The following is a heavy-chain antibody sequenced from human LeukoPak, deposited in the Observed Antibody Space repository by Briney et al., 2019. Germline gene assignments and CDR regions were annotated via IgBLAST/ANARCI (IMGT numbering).Heavy chain of an antibody. CDR2: ISSSGTTI. D-gene: IGHD2-15*01. CDR1: GFTFSSYE. J-gene: IGHJ5*02. V-gene: IGHV3-48*03. Sequence: GGSLRLSCAASGFTFSSYEMNWVRQAPGKGLEWVSYISSSGTTIYYADSVKGRFTTSRDNAKNSLYLQMNSLRAEDTAVYYCARVGVVVAATGNLWFDPWGQGTLVTVSS. CDR3: ARVGVVVAATGNLWFDP.